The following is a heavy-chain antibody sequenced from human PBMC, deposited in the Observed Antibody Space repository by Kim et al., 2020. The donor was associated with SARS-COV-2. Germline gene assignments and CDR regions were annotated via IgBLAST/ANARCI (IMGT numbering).Heavy chain of an antibody. CDR2: TYYSGGT. J-gene: IGHJ4*02. D-gene: IGHD2-21*01. V-gene: IGHV4-39*01. CDR3: ATYNGRGYSTSSIANY. Sequence: SETLSLTFAVSGVSITSSSHYWNWIRQAPGKGLEWIGNTYYSGGTYFNPSLESRVTISVDTSKNQFSLNLDSVTSADSAVYYCATYNGRGYSTSSIANYWGQGALV. CDR1: GVSITSSSHY.